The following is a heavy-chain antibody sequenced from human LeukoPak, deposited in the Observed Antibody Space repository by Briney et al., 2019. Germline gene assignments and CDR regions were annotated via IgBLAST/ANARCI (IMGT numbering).Heavy chain of an antibody. J-gene: IGHJ5*02. CDR1: GGSFSGYY. CDR2: INHSGST. D-gene: IGHD3-10*01. CDR3: ARGSRGYYGSGGYRFRGMFDP. V-gene: IGHV4-34*01. Sequence: PSETLSLTCAVYGGSFSGYYWSWIRQPPGKGLEWIGEINHSGSTNYNPSLKSRVTISVDTSKNQFSLKLSSVTAADTAVYYCARGSRGYYGSGGYRFRGMFDPWGQGTLVTASS.